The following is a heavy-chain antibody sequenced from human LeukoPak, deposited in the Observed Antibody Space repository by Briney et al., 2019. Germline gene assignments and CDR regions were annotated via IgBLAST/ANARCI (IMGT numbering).Heavy chain of an antibody. Sequence: GGSLRLSCAASGFTFSNAWMNWVRQAPGKGLEWVGRIKSKTDGGTTENAASVKGRFTISRDDSKSIAYLQMNSLKTEDTAVYYCARGGVYCSSVSCSVDYWGQGILVTVSS. D-gene: IGHD2-2*01. CDR2: IKSKTDGGTT. CDR1: GFTFSNAW. V-gene: IGHV3-15*07. CDR3: ARGGVYCSSVSCSVDY. J-gene: IGHJ4*02.